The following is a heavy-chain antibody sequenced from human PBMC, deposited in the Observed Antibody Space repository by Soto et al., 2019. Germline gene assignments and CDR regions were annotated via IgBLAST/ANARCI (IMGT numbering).Heavy chain of an antibody. Sequence: QVQLVQSGSEVKKPGSAVSVSCKASGGSVSNSAISWLRQAPGQGLEWMGGIIPIFGPAIYARKFQGRVTITADEPTSTAYMELNNVRSEDTAVYYCGRGSSWTKVEYWGQGTLVTVSS. V-gene: IGHV1-69*01. CDR2: IIPIFGPA. D-gene: IGHD6-13*01. J-gene: IGHJ4*02. CDR3: GRGSSWTKVEY. CDR1: GGSVSNSA.